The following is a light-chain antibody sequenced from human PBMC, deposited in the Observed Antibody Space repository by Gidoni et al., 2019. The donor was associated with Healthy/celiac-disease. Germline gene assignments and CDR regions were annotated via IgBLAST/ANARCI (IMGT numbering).Light chain of an antibody. CDR1: NIGRKN. V-gene: IGLV3-9*01. J-gene: IGLJ2*01. CDR3: QVWDSSSV. CDR2: RDR. Sequence: SYELTQPLSVSVALGQTARITCGGNNIGRKNVHWYQQKQGQAPVLVIYRDRNRPSGIPERFSGSNSGNTATLTICRAQAGDEADYYCQVWDSSSVFGGGTKLTVL.